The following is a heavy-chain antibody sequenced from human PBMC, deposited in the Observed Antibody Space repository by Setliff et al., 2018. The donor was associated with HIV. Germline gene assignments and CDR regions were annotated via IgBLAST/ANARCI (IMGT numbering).Heavy chain of an antibody. CDR3: ARDPSYFDTTGHLTSGGHWFDP. Sequence: SETLSLTCTVSGDSVSSASYYWSWIRQPPGKGLEWIGYIYYSGTTKYNPSLNGRVTISIDMSKSQFSLKLNSVTAADTAVYYCARDPSYFDTTGHLTSGGHWFDPWGQGTLVTVSS. CDR1: GDSVSSASYY. V-gene: IGHV4-61*01. CDR2: IYYSGTT. D-gene: IGHD3-22*01. J-gene: IGHJ5*02.